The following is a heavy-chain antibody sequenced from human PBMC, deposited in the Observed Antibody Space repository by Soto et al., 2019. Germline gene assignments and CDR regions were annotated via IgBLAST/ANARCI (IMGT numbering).Heavy chain of an antibody. CDR1: GGSINSGNYY. J-gene: IGHJ5*02. Sequence: QLQLQESGPGLVKPSQTLSLSCTVSGGSINSGNYYWSWIRQHPGKGLEWIGYIYYTGATYYNPSLMSRATISVDSSKSLFSLTLTSVTAADTAVYYCARVSGDYVPWFDPWGQGTLVTVSS. CDR3: ARVSGDYVPWFDP. CDR2: IYYTGAT. D-gene: IGHD4-17*01. V-gene: IGHV4-31*03.